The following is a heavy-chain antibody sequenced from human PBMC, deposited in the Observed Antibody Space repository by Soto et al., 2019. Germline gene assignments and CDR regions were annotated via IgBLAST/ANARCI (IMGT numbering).Heavy chain of an antibody. J-gene: IGHJ4*02. CDR3: AMTTVVTPWGDY. CDR2: IYSGGST. Sequence: PGGSLRLSCAASGFTVSSNYMSWVRQAPGKGLEWVSVIYSGGSTYYADSVKGRFTISRDNSKNTLYLQMNSLRAEDTAVYYCAMTTVVTPWGDYWGQGTLVTVSS. D-gene: IGHD4-17*01. V-gene: IGHV3-53*01. CDR1: GFTVSSNY.